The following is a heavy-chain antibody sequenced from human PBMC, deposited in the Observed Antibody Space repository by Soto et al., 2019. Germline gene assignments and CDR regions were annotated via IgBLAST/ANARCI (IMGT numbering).Heavy chain of an antibody. D-gene: IGHD3-16*01. Sequence: PSETLSLTCAVYGASFSGYYWSWICQPPGKGLEWIGEINHSGSTNSNPSLKSRVTISVDTSKNQFSLKLSSVTAADTAVYYCARDQGGSRDYYYYGMDVWGQGTTVTVSS. CDR1: GASFSGYY. V-gene: IGHV4-34*01. CDR3: ARDQGGSRDYYYYGMDV. CDR2: INHSGST. J-gene: IGHJ6*02.